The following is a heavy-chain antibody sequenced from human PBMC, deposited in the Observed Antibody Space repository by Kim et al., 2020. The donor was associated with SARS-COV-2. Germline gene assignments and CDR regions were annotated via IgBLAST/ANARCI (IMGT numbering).Heavy chain of an antibody. J-gene: IGHJ5*02. CDR2: IYYSGST. Sequence: SETLSLTCTVSGCSISSSSYYWGWIRQPPGKGLEWIGSIYYSGSTYYNPSLKSRVTISVDTSTNQFSLKLSSVTAADTAVYYCASLRRGAVAGIIGTSNNWFDPWGQGTLVTVSS. CDR3: ASLRRGAVAGIIGTSNNWFDP. D-gene: IGHD6-19*01. V-gene: IGHV4-39*01. CDR1: GCSISSSSYY.